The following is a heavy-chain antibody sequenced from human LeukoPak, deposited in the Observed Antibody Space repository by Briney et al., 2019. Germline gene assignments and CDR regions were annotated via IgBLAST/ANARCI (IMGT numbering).Heavy chain of an antibody. D-gene: IGHD2-15*01. V-gene: IGHV3-30-3*01. CDR3: AREGFSFDY. J-gene: IGHJ4*02. Sequence: GGSLRLSCAASGFTFSSYAMHWVRQAPGKGLEWVAVISYDGSNKYYADSVKGRFTISRDNAKNSLYLQMNSLRAEDTAVYYCAREGFSFDYWGQGTLVTVSS. CDR2: ISYDGSNK. CDR1: GFTFSSYA.